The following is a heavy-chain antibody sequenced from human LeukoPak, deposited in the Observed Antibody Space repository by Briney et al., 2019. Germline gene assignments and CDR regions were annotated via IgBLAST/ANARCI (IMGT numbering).Heavy chain of an antibody. V-gene: IGHV3-7*04. J-gene: IGHJ4*02. CDR2: IHQDGNEK. CDR3: ARGDKFSGDY. Sequence: GGSLRLSCAASGFTFSTYWMSWVSQAPGKGVEWVANIHQDGNEKYYVDSVKGRFTISRDNAKNSLYLQMNSLRAEDTAVYYCARGDKFSGDYWGQGTLVTVSS. D-gene: IGHD2-15*01. CDR1: GFTFSTYW.